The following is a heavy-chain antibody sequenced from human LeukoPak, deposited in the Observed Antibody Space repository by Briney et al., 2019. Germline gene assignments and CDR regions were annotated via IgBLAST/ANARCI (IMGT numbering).Heavy chain of an antibody. CDR2: ISYDGSNK. CDR3: ASGSSWNLDY. D-gene: IGHD6-13*01. CDR1: GFTFSSYA. Sequence: PGGSLGLSCAASGFTFSSYAMHWVRQAPGKGLEWVAVISYDGSNKYYADSVKGRFTISRDNSKNTLYLQMNSLRAEDTAVYYCASGSSWNLDYWGQGTLVTVSS. V-gene: IGHV3-30-3*01. J-gene: IGHJ4*02.